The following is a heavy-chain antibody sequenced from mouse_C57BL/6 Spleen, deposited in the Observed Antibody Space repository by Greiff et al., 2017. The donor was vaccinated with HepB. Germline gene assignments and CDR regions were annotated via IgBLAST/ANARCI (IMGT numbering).Heavy chain of an antibody. D-gene: IGHD1-1*01. CDR3: ARYYDSSFDWYFDV. J-gene: IGHJ1*03. Sequence: QVQLQQPGAELVKPGASVKLSCKASGYTFTSYWMHWVKQRPGRGLEWIGRIDPNRGGTKYNEKFKSKATLTVDKPSSSAYMQRSSLTSEDSAVYYCARYYDSSFDWYFDVWGTGTTVTVSS. CDR1: GYTFTSYW. V-gene: IGHV1-72*01. CDR2: IDPNRGGT.